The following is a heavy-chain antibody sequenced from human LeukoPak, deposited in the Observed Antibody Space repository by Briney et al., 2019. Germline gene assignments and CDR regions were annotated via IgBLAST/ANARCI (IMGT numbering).Heavy chain of an antibody. V-gene: IGHV1-8*01. CDR3: ARESYCSGGNCYSGAGDY. D-gene: IGHD2-15*01. Sequence: GASVKVSCKASGYTFTTYDINWVRQATGQGLEWMGWMNPNSGNTGYAQKFQGRVTMTRNTSMSTAYMELSSLRSEDTAVYYCARESYCSGGNCYSGAGDYWGQGTLVSVSS. J-gene: IGHJ4*02. CDR1: GYTFTTYD. CDR2: MNPNSGNT.